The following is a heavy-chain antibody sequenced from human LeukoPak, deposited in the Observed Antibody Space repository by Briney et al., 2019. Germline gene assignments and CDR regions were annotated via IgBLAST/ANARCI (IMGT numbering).Heavy chain of an antibody. CDR1: GVTFSRHS. Sequence: GGSLRLSCTASGVTFSRHSMNWVRQAPGKRLEWVSHISSTGTTIYYADSVKGRFTISRDNAKSSLYLQMNSLRAEDTAKYYCAGWVSALHRYFYYYGLDVWGQGTTVVVSS. CDR2: ISSTGTTI. D-gene: IGHD3-16*01. J-gene: IGHJ6*02. CDR3: AGWVSALHRYFYYYGLDV. V-gene: IGHV3-48*01.